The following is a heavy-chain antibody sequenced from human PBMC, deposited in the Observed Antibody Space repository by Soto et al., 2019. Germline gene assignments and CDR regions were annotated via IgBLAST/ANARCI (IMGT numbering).Heavy chain of an antibody. D-gene: IGHD2-8*02. V-gene: IGHV3-23*01. CDR1: GFTFSSSA. CDR3: AKCSVGTVRTGGWCTGFDP. J-gene: IGHJ5*02. CDR2: IRVGGGDT. Sequence: EVRLLESGGGLAQPGGSRRLSCAASGFTFSSSAMNWVRQAPGKGLEWVSSIRVGGGDTFYADSVRGRFTVSRDISRNPCNRKWNSRRAEATATYSWAKCSVGTVRTGGWCTGFDPWGQGTLVTVSS.